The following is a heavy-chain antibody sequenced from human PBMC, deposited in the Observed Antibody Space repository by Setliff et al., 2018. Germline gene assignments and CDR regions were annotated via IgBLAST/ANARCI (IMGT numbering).Heavy chain of an antibody. CDR2: IYTSWST. CDR1: GGSISSSSYY. D-gene: IGHD3-3*01. CDR3: ARLSGFQYMVD. J-gene: IGHJ6*03. V-gene: IGHV4-61*05. Sequence: SETLSLTCTVSGGSISSSSYYWGWIRQPPGKGLEWIGQIYTSWSTNYNPSLKSRVTISLDASKNQFSLELTSVTAADTAVYYCARLSGFQYMVDWGKGTTVTVSS.